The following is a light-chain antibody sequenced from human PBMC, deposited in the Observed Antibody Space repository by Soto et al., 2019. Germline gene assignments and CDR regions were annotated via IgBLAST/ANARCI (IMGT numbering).Light chain of an antibody. CDR2: DVN. Sequence: QSALTQPRSVSGSPGQSVTISCTGTSSDVGGYNYVSWYQQYPGKAPKLMIYDVNKWPSGVPDRFSGSKSGTTASLTISGLQAEDEADYYCGSYAGSYTWVFGGGTK. CDR3: GSYAGSYTWV. V-gene: IGLV2-11*01. CDR1: SSDVGGYNY. J-gene: IGLJ3*02.